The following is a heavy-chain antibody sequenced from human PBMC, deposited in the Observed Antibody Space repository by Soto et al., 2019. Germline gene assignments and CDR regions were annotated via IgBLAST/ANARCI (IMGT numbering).Heavy chain of an antibody. CDR3: ARGAEMSTLTKWFDP. Sequence: VQLVESGGGLVKPGGSLRLSCAASGFTFSDYYMTWIRQAPGTGLEWLAYISRDGNAIFYADSVNGRFTISRDNAKNSLFLQMDDLRAEDTGMFFCARGAEMSTLTKWFDPWGQGTLVIVSS. V-gene: IGHV3-11*01. D-gene: IGHD1-1*01. J-gene: IGHJ5*02. CDR2: ISRDGNAI. CDR1: GFTFSDYY.